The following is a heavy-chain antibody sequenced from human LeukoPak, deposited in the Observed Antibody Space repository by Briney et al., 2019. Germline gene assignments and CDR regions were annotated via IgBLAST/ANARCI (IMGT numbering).Heavy chain of an antibody. J-gene: IGHJ4*02. D-gene: IGHD6-19*01. V-gene: IGHV1-3*01. CDR1: GCTFTSYA. Sequence: ASVKVSCKASGCTFTSYAMHWVRQAPGQRLEWMGWINAGNGNTKYSQKFQGRVTITRDTSASTAYMELSSLRSEDTAVYYCARGHSSGWYMSYWGQGTLVTVSS. CDR2: INAGNGNT. CDR3: ARGHSSGWYMSY.